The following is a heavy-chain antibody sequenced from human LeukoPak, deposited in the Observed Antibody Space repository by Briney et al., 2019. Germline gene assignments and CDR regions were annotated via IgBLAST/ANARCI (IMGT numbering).Heavy chain of an antibody. CDR2: INHSGST. J-gene: IGHJ6*02. V-gene: IGHV4-34*01. Sequence: SETLSLTCAVYGGSISGYYWSWIRQPPGKGLEWIGEINHSGSTNYNPSLKSRVTISVDTSRNQFSLKLSSVTAADTAVYYCATRGTGYGMDVWGQGTTVTVSS. CDR3: ATRGTGYGMDV. D-gene: IGHD2-8*02. CDR1: GGSISGYY.